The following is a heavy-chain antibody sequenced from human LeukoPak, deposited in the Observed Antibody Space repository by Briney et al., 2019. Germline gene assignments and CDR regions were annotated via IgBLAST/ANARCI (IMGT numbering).Heavy chain of an antibody. Sequence: GESLKISCKGSGYNFASYWIGWVRPMPGKGLEWMGIIAPSDSHTRYSPSFQGQITISVDKSVNTAYLRWSSLRASDTAMYYCARRGTDYYDTSGTYFDYWGQGAVVTVSS. J-gene: IGHJ4*02. V-gene: IGHV5-51*01. CDR1: GYNFASYW. D-gene: IGHD3-22*01. CDR2: IAPSDSHT. CDR3: ARRGTDYYDTSGTYFDY.